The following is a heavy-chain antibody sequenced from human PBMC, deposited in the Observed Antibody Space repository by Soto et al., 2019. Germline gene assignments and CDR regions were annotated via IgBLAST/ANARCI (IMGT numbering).Heavy chain of an antibody. Sequence: GSLRLSCAASGFTFSSYWMHWVRQAPGKGLVWVSRINSDGSSTSYADSVKGRFTISRDNAKNTLYLQMNSLRAEDTAVYYCARELVYLRRHTRGSAYYYGMDVWGQGTTVTVSS. D-gene: IGHD3-9*01. CDR2: INSDGSST. CDR3: ARELVYLRRHTRGSAYYYGMDV. CDR1: GFTFSSYW. V-gene: IGHV3-74*01. J-gene: IGHJ6*02.